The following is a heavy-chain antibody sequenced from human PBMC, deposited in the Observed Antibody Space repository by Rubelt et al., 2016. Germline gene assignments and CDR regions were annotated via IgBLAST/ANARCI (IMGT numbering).Heavy chain of an antibody. CDR2: INPNSGGT. J-gene: IGHJ4*02. Sequence: MHWVRQAPGQGLEWMGRINPNSGGTNYAQKFQGRVTMTRDTSISTAYMELSRLRSDDTAVYYFARGPAAAGFDYWGQGTLVTVSS. V-gene: IGHV1-2*06. D-gene: IGHD6-13*01. CDR3: ARGPAAAGFDY.